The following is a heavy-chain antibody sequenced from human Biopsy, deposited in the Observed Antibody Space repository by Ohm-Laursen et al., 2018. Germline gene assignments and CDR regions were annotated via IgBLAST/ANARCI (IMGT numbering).Heavy chain of an antibody. V-gene: IGHV3-21*01. CDR3: TRDTTYYAGTTYYDALDV. D-gene: IGHD2/OR15-2a*01. CDR1: GFNFSTYG. Sequence: SLRLSCAASGFNFSTYGMSWVRQVAGKGLEWVSGTSISGTFTHYADSVKGRFTISRDNAKSSLYLQMNSLRAEDTAVYYCTRDTTYYAGTTYYDALDVWGQGTTVTVSS. J-gene: IGHJ3*01. CDR2: TSISGTFT.